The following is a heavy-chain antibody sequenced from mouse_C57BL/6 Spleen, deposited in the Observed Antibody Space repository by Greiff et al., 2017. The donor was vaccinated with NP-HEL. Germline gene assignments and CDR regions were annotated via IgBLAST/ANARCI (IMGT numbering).Heavy chain of an antibody. CDR1: GYAFTNYL. Sequence: QVQLKQSGAELVRPGTSVKVSCKASGYAFTNYLIEWVKQRPGQGLEWIGVINPGSGGTNYNEKFKGKATLTADKSSSTAYMQLSSLTSEDSAVYCCARGGVITTVVATNFDVWGTGTTVTVSS. CDR3: ARGGVITTVVATNFDV. V-gene: IGHV1-54*01. D-gene: IGHD1-1*01. J-gene: IGHJ1*03. CDR2: INPGSGGT.